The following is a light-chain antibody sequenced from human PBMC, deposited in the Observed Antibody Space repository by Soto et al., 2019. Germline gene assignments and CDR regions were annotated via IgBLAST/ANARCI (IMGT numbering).Light chain of an antibody. V-gene: IGKV3-20*01. CDR1: ESVSSNY. CDR3: QQDGSAPWT. CDR2: AAS. J-gene: IGKJ1*01. Sequence: EIVLTQSPGTLSSSPGERATLSCRASESVSSNYLAWYQQRPGQAPRLLLYAASNRARGIPDRFGGSGSGTDCTLTVSRLEPEDFAVYYCQQDGSAPWTFGQGTKV.